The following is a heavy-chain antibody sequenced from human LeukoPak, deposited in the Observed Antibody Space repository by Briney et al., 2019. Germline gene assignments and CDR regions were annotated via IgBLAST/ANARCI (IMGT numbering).Heavy chain of an antibody. CDR1: GFTFSSYA. D-gene: IGHD2-2*01. CDR2: ISGSGGST. V-gene: IGHV3-23*01. CDR3: AKGGGYCSSTSCYRPPSTFDY. Sequence: QPGGSLRLSCAASGFTFSSYAMSWVRQAPGKGLEWVSAISGSGGSTYYADSVKGRFTISRDNSKNTLYLQMNSLRAEDTAVYYCAKGGGYCSSTSCYRPPSTFDYWGQGTLVTVSS. J-gene: IGHJ4*02.